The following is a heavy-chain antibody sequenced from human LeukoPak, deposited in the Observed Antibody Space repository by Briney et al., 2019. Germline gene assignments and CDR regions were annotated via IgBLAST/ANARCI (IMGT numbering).Heavy chain of an antibody. CDR3: AKTRPLDSSSWSHGDY. CDR1: GFTFSNAW. J-gene: IGHJ4*02. CDR2: IKSQTDDGTT. V-gene: IGHV3-15*01. D-gene: IGHD6-13*01. Sequence: PGGSLRLSCAASGFTFSNAWMGWVRQAPGKGLEWVGRIKSQTDDGTTDYAAPVKGRFTISRDDSKNTLYLQMNSLRAEDTAVYYCAKTRPLDSSSWSHGDYWGQGTLVTVSS.